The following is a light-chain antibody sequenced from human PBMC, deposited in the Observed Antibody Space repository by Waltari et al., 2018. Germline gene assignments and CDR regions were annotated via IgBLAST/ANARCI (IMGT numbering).Light chain of an antibody. Sequence: QSALTQPASVSGSPGQSITTSCIGTISHVGNYNLLSWYQQYPGQAPKLIIYEGSKRPSGVSNRFSGSKSGNTASLTISGLQAEDEADYHCCSYAGSTTLVFGGGTKLTVL. CDR1: ISHVGNYNL. J-gene: IGLJ2*01. CDR3: CSYAGSTTLV. CDR2: EGS. V-gene: IGLV2-23*01.